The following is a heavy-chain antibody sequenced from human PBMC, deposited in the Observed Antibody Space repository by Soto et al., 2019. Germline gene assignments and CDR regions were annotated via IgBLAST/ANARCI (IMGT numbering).Heavy chain of an antibody. J-gene: IGHJ6*02. Sequence: LRLSCAASGFTFNIYALHWVRQAPCKGLEWVAVISFDGTKKYYSDSVKGRFTISRDNLKNTLYLQMNNLRVEDAALYFCAREDDYGYRYINYGLDVWGQGTTVTVSS. CDR3: AREDDYGYRYINYGLDV. CDR1: GFTFNIYA. CDR2: ISFDGTKK. D-gene: IGHD4-17*01. V-gene: IGHV3-30-3*01.